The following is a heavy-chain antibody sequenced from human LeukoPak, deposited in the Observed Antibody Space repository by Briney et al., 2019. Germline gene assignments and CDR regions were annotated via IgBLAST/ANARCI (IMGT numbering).Heavy chain of an antibody. Sequence: GGSLRLSCAASGFTFSSYGVHWVRQAPGKGLEWVAVIWYDGSNKYYADSVKGRFTISRDNSKNTLYLQMNSLRAEDTAVYYCARDLYYDFWSGYFGRASYGMDVWGQGTTVTVSS. CDR1: GFTFSSYG. J-gene: IGHJ6*02. D-gene: IGHD3-3*01. CDR2: IWYDGSNK. V-gene: IGHV3-33*01. CDR3: ARDLYYDFWSGYFGRASYGMDV.